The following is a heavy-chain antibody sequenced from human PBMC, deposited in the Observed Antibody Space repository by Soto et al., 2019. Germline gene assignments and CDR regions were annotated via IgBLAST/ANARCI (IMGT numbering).Heavy chain of an antibody. D-gene: IGHD3-3*01. Sequence: ARIHSCPSSELPFSSCILNRLRKDLLHGLERVSYISSSSSTIYYADSVKGRFTISRDNAKNSLYLQMNSLRDEDTAVYYCARGKVRPTTIFGVVNGMDGWGPVTKV. V-gene: IGHV3-48*02. CDR3: ARGKVRPTTIFGVVNGMDG. J-gene: IGHJ6*02. CDR2: ISSSSSTI. CDR1: ELPFSSCI.